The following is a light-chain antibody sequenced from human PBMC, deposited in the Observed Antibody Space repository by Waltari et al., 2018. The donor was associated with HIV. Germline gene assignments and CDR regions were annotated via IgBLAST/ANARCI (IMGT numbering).Light chain of an antibody. CDR2: KDT. V-gene: IGLV1-47*01. CDR1: SSNIENDN. CDR3: VGWDSRLSGYV. Sequence: QSVLTPPPSASGTPGQRVTISCSGSSSNIENDNVYWYQQLTGAAPRLLIYKDTQRPSGFPDRFTGSKSGTSASLAISGLRSEDEADYYCVGWDSRLSGYVFGTGTKVTVL. J-gene: IGLJ1*01.